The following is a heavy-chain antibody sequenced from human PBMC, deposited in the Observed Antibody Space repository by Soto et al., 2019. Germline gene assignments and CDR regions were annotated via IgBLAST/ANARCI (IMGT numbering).Heavy chain of an antibody. J-gene: IGHJ6*02. CDR1: GFTFSGSA. CDR3: IRQGFYDIWSSYYYYGMDV. V-gene: IGHV3-73*01. Sequence: GGSLRLSCAASGFTFSGSAMHWVRQASGKGLEWVGRIRSKANSYATAYAASVKGRFTISRDDSKNTAYLQMNSLKTEDTAVYYCIRQGFYDIWSSYYYYGMDVWGQGTTVTVSS. CDR2: IRSKANSYAT. D-gene: IGHD3-3*01.